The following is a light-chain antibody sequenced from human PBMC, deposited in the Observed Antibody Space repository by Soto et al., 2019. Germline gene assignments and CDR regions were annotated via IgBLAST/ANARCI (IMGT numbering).Light chain of an antibody. V-gene: IGLV2-14*01. CDR1: ITDVGSSNY. J-gene: IGLJ2*01. Sequence: QSALTQPASVSGSPGQSITISCTGTITDVGSSNYVSWYKQHPGKAPKLMIYDVSNRPSGVSNRFSGSKSGNTASLTISGLQAEDEADYYCSSYTTTSTGVFGGGTKLTV. CDR2: DVS. CDR3: SSYTTTSTGV.